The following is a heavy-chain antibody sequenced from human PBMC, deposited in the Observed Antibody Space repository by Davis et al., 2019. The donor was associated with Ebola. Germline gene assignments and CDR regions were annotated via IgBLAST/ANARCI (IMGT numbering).Heavy chain of an antibody. CDR3: AKGRWGDS. CDR1: GFTFSSYG. Sequence: GESLKISCAASGFTFSSYGMHWVRQAPGKGLEWVSTIAGTGGTTYYADSVRGRFTICRDNSKDTVYLQMHSPTADDTAVYYCAKGRWGDSWGQGTLVTVSS. J-gene: IGHJ5*01. D-gene: IGHD7-27*01. V-gene: IGHV3-23*01. CDR2: IAGTGGTT.